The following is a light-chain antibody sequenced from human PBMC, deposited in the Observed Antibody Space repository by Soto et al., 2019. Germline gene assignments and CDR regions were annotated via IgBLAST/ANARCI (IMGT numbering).Light chain of an antibody. CDR1: QTVRSST. V-gene: IGKV3-20*01. J-gene: IGKJ4*01. CDR2: GAS. CDR3: QQYVSSPPT. Sequence: EIVLTQSPGTLSLSPGERATLSCRASQTVRSSTLAWYQQKPGQAPRLLIYGASSRAPGIPDRFSASASGADFSLTISGLEPADFAVYYCQQYVSSPPTFGGGTTVEI.